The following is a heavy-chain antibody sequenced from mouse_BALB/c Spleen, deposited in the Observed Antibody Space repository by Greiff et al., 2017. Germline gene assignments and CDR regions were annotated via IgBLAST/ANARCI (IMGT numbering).Heavy chain of an antibody. CDR1: GFSLTGYG. CDR2: IWGDGST. V-gene: IGHV2-6-7*01. Sequence: VKLVESGPGLVAPSQSLSITCTVSGFSLTGYGVNWVRQPPGKGLEWLGMIWGDGSTDYNSALKSRLSISKDNSKSQVFLKMHSLQTDDTARYYSARETPTGTCYAMDYWGQGTSVTVST. CDR3: ARETPTGTCYAMDY. D-gene: IGHD4-1*02. J-gene: IGHJ4*01.